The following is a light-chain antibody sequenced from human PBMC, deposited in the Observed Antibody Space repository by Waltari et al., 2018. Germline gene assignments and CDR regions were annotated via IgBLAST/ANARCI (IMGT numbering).Light chain of an antibody. Sequence: QSILTQPPSVSGAPGQRVTISCTGSSSHIGADPEVHWYQDFPGRGPKLLISGYNHRTSGGPDRVSGCKSGTSASLTITGLQAEDEADYYCQSFDTSLSDGVVFGGGTKV. V-gene: IGLV1-40*02. J-gene: IGLJ2*01. CDR2: GYN. CDR1: SSHIGADPE. CDR3: QSFDTSLSDGVV.